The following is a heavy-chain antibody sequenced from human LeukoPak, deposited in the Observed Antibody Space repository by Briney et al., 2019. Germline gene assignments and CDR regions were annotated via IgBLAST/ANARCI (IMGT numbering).Heavy chain of an antibody. CDR1: GFTFRSYA. CDR3: ARARSLSVVTSGYLAY. J-gene: IGHJ4*02. D-gene: IGHD2-21*02. CDR2: VSYDGSDK. Sequence: GGSVRLSCAASGFTFRSYAMHWVRQAPGKGLEWVAVVSYDGSDKYYADSVKGRFTISRDNSKNTLYLQINSLRVEDTAVYYCARARSLSVVTSGYLAYWGQDTLVTVSS. V-gene: IGHV3-30*04.